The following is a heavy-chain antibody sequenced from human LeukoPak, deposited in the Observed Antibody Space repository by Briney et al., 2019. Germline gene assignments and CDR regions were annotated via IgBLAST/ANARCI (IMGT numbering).Heavy chain of an antibody. CDR2: IYYSGST. CDR1: GGSISSYY. CDR3: ARIGSYDILTGYSSFDY. J-gene: IGHJ4*02. Sequence: SETLSLTCTVSGGSISSYYWSWIRQPPGKGLEWIGYIYYSGSTNYNPSLKSRVTISVDTSKNQFSLKLSSVTAADTAVYYCARIGSYDILTGYSSFDYWGQGTLVTVSS. V-gene: IGHV4-59*01. D-gene: IGHD3-9*01.